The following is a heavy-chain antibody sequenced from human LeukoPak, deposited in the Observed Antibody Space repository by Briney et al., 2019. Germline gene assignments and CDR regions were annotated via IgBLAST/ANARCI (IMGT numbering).Heavy chain of an antibody. D-gene: IGHD2-15*01. CDR3: TSQGVSGGSLFDL. Sequence: GGSLRLSCAASGFTFSGSTMHWVRQASGKGLELVGRIRSKVNSYATAYGASVKGRFTISRDDSKSTAYLQMNSLKTEDTAVYYCTSQGVSGGSLFDLWGRGTLVTVSS. CDR1: GFTFSGST. J-gene: IGHJ2*01. V-gene: IGHV3-73*01. CDR2: IRSKVNSYAT.